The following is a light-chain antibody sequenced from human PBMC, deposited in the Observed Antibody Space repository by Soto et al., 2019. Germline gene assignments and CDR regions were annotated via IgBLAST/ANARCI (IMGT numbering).Light chain of an antibody. V-gene: IGKV1-39*01. Sequence: DIQMTQSPSSLSASVGDRVTITCRASQSISNFLNWYQQMPGKAPKLLIYAVSNLESGVPSRFSGSGSGTDFTLTISSLQREDFATYYCQQSYSMAKTFGQGTKVEIK. CDR3: QQSYSMAKT. CDR2: AVS. J-gene: IGKJ1*01. CDR1: QSISNF.